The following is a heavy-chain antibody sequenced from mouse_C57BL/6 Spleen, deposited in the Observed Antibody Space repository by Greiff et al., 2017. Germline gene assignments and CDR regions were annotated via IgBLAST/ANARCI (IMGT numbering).Heavy chain of an antibody. CDR1: GYTFTSYW. CDR2: IDPNSGGT. CDR3: APYDGYYGWFAY. D-gene: IGHD2-3*01. Sequence: QVQLQQPGAELVKPGASVKLSCKASGYTFTSYWMHWVKQRPGRGLEWIGRIDPNSGGTKYNEKFKSKATLTVDKPSSQAYMQLSSLTSEDSAVYYCAPYDGYYGWFAYWGQGTLVTVSA. J-gene: IGHJ3*01. V-gene: IGHV1-72*01.